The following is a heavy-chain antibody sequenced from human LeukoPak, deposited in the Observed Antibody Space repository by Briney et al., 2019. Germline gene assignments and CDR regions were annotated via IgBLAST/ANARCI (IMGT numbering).Heavy chain of an antibody. Sequence: GGSLRLSCAASGFTFSSYGMHWVRQAPGKGLEWVSVIYSGGSTYYADSVKGRFTISRDNSKNTLYLQMNSLRAEDTAVYYCARGWGFDYWGQGTLVTVSS. V-gene: IGHV3-53*01. CDR3: ARGWGFDY. CDR1: GFTFSSYG. D-gene: IGHD7-27*01. J-gene: IGHJ4*02. CDR2: IYSGGST.